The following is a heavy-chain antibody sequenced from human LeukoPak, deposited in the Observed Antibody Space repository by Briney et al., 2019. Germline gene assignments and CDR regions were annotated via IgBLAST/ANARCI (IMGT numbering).Heavy chain of an antibody. D-gene: IGHD3-22*01. Sequence: SETLSLTGAVYGGAFSGYYWSWIRQPPGKGLEWIGEINHGGSTNYNPSLKSRVTIAVDTSKNQFSLKLSSVTAADTAAYYCARAMGVVVTSDAFDIWGQGTMVTVSS. J-gene: IGHJ3*02. CDR3: ARAMGVVVTSDAFDI. V-gene: IGHV4-34*01. CDR1: GGAFSGYY. CDR2: INHGGST.